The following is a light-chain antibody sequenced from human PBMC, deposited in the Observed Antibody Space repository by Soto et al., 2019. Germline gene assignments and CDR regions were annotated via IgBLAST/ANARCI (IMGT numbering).Light chain of an antibody. Sequence: IVLTQSPGTLSLSPLERSTLSFSSSQSVTSNYLAWYQQKPGQAPRLLMYGASTRATGIPARFSGSGSGTDFTLTISSLQPEDFATYYCQQLNKYPSTFGGGTKVDIK. CDR1: QSVTSNY. J-gene: IGKJ4*01. CDR2: GAS. CDR3: QQLNKYPST. V-gene: IGKV3-20*01.